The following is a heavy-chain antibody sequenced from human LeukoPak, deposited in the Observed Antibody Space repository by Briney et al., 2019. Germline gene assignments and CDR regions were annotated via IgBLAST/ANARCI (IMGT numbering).Heavy chain of an antibody. CDR2: IYDGGST. J-gene: IGHJ4*02. CDR3: ARDQEQQLV. CDR1: GGSVNSYY. D-gene: IGHD6-13*01. V-gene: IGHV4-4*07. Sequence: SETLSLTCTVSGGSVNSYYLSWIRQPAGKTLEWIGRIYDGGSTYYNPSLKSRVTISVDTSKNQFSLKLSSVTAADTAVYYCARDQEQQLVWGQGTLVTVSS.